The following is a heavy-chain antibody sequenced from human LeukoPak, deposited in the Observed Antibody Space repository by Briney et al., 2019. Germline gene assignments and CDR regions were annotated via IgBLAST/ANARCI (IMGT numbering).Heavy chain of an antibody. CDR2: IYYSGST. V-gene: IGHV4-59*01. CDR3: ARGRNLEWFDY. Sequence: SETLSLTCTVSVDSFRSYYWSWIRQPPGKGLEWIGYIYYSGSTNYNPSLKSRVTISVDTSKNQFSLKLNSVTAADTAVYYCARGRNLEWFDYWGQGTLVTVSS. D-gene: IGHD3-3*01. CDR1: VDSFRSYY. J-gene: IGHJ5*01.